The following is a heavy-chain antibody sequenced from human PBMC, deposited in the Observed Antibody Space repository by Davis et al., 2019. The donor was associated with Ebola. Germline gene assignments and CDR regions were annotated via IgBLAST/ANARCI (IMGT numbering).Heavy chain of an antibody. D-gene: IGHD5-18*01. CDR2: IKQDGSEK. J-gene: IGHJ2*01. Sequence: GGSLRLSCAASGFTFSSYWMSWVRQAPGKGLEWVANIKQDGSEKYYVDSVKGRFTISRDNAKNSLYLQMNSLRAEDTAVYYCARERWIQLWLRYFDLWGHGTLVTVSS. CDR3: ARERWIQLWLRYFDL. V-gene: IGHV3-7*01. CDR1: GFTFSSYW.